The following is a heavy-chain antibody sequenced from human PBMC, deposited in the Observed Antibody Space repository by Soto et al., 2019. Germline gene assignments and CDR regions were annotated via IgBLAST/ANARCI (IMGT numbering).Heavy chain of an antibody. CDR3: ARDPSEGRVGNWFES. V-gene: IGHV3-21*01. CDR1: GFAFSRYG. CDR2: ISSSTSYI. J-gene: IGHJ5*01. D-gene: IGHD1-26*01. Sequence: GGSLRLSCAASGFAFSRYGMNWIRQAPGKGLEWVSSISSSTSYIYYADSVKGRFSISRDNAKKILYLEMYALRTDDTAVYYCARDPSEGRVGNWFESWGQGTLVTVSS.